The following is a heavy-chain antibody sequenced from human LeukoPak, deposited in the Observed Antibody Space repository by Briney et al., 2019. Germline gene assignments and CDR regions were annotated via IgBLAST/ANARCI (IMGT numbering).Heavy chain of an antibody. J-gene: IGHJ4*02. D-gene: IGHD5-18*01. CDR1: GGSISSGGYS. CDR2: IYHSGST. V-gene: IGHV4-30-2*01. Sequence: PSETLSLTCAVSGGSISSGGYSWSWIRQPPGKGLEWIGYIYHSGSTYYNPSLKSRVTISVDRSKKQFSLKVTSVTAADTAVYYCARAGYSYGTGYYFDYWGQGTLVTVSS. CDR3: ARAGYSYGTGYYFDY.